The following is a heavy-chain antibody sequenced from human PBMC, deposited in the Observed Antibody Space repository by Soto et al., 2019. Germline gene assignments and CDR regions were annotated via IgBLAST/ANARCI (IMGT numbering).Heavy chain of an antibody. CDR3: ARDPSGWYGDWYFDL. CDR1: GYTFTSYA. CDR2: INAGNGNT. D-gene: IGHD6-19*01. V-gene: IGHV1-3*01. Sequence: QVQLVQSGAEVKKPGASVKVSCKASGYTFTSYAMHWVRQAPGQRLEWMGWINAGNGNTKYSQKFQGRVTITRDTSASTAYMELSSLRSEDTAVYYCARDPSGWYGDWYFDLWGRGTLVTVS. J-gene: IGHJ2*01.